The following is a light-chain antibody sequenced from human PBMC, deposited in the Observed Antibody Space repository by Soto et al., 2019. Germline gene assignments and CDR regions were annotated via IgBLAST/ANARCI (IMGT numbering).Light chain of an antibody. CDR2: DAS. J-gene: IGKJ5*01. Sequence: EIVLTQSPGILYLSPGDRATLSCRASQTISSGFLAWYQQKVGQAPRLLIYDASNRATGVPDRFSGSGSGTDFSLTISRLKPEDFAVYHCQQYSSSPRTFGQGTRLEI. V-gene: IGKV3-20*01. CDR3: QQYSSSPRT. CDR1: QTISSGF.